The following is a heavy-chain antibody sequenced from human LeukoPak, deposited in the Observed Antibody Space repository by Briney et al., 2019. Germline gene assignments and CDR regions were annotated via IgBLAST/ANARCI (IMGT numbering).Heavy chain of an antibody. J-gene: IGHJ6*04. CDR2: ISSSGSTI. D-gene: IGHD3-10*02. CDR3: AELSITMIGGV. CDR1: GFTFSTYT. Sequence: GGSLRLSCAASGFTFSTYTMNWVRQAPGKGLEWVSYISSSGSTIYYADSVKGRFTISRDNAKNSLYLQMNSLRAEDTAVYYCAELSITMIGGVWGKGTTVTISS. V-gene: IGHV3-48*03.